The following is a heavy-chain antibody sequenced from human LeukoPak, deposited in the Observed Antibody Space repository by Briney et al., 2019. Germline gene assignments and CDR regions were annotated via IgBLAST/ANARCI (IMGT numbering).Heavy chain of an antibody. CDR3: ARTKNLYPGWFDP. D-gene: IGHD1-14*01. CDR1: GETFTLYT. V-gene: IGHV1-2*02. J-gene: IGHJ5*02. Sequence: ASVTVSSMPSGETFTLYTVQRVRQAPGQRLESMGWITPHNGGTNYAQKFQGGVTMTRDTSISTAYMELSRLRSDHTAVYYCARTKNLYPGWFDPRGQGTLATVSS. CDR2: ITPHNGGT.